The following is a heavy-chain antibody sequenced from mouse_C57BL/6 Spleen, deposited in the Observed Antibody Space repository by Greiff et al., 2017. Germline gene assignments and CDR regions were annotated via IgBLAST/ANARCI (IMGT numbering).Heavy chain of an antibody. D-gene: IGHD2-5*01. CDR2: INPSNGGT. J-gene: IGHJ2*01. V-gene: IGHV1-53*01. Sequence: VQLQQPGTELVKPGASVKLSCKASGYTFTSYWMHWVKQRPGQGLEWIGNINPSNGGTNYNEKFKSKATLTVDKSSSTAYMQLSSLTSEDSAVXYCARSGYSNYGSFDYWGQGTTLTVSS. CDR1: GYTFTSYW. CDR3: ARSGYSNYGSFDY.